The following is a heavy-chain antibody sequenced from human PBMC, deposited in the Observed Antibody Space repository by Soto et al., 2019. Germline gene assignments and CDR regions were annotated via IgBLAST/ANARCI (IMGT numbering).Heavy chain of an antibody. D-gene: IGHD4-17*01. CDR2: IYYSGST. V-gene: IGHV4-39*01. CDR1: GGSISSSSYY. J-gene: IGHJ4*02. Sequence: SETRSLTCTVSGGSISSSSYYWVWIRQPPGKGLEWIGSIYYSGSTYYNPSLKSRVTISVDTSKNQFSLKLSSVTAADTAVYYCASPLYGDYVGYFDYWGQGTLVTVS. CDR3: ASPLYGDYVGYFDY.